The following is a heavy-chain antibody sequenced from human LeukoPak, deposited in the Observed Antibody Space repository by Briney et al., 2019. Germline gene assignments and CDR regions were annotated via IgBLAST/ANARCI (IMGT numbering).Heavy chain of an antibody. Sequence: PGGSLRLSCAASGFTFSTYWMSWVRQAPGKGLEWVANIKKDGSEKYYVDSVKGRFTISRDNAKKSLYLQMNSLRSEDTAVYYCANVGLYCSGTNCYEWDFEYWGQGTLVIVSS. CDR1: GFTFSTYW. CDR3: ANVGLYCSGTNCYEWDFEY. J-gene: IGHJ4*02. CDR2: IKKDGSEK. V-gene: IGHV3-7*01. D-gene: IGHD2-15*01.